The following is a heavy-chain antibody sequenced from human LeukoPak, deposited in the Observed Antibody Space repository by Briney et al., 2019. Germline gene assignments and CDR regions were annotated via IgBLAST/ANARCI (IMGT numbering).Heavy chain of an antibody. CDR2: IIPILGIA. CDR3: ARSRDGYTSGEYGMDV. CDR1: GGTFSSYA. J-gene: IGHJ6*02. V-gene: IGHV1-69*04. D-gene: IGHD5-24*01. Sequence: ASVKVSCKASGGTFSSYAISWVRQAPGQGLEWMGRIIPILGIANYAQKFQGRVTITADKSTSTAYMELSSLRSEDTAVYYCARSRDGYTSGEYGMDVWGQGTTVTVSS.